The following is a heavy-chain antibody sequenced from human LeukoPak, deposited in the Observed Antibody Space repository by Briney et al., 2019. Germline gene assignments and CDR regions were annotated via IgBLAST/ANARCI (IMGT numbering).Heavy chain of an antibody. CDR2: ISSSSSYI. CDR1: GFTFSSYS. Sequence: PGGSLRLSCAASGFTFSSYSINWVRQAPGKGREWVSSISSSSSYIYYADSVKGRFTISRDNAKNSLYMQMSSLRVEATAMCHCTTERGGWEAGTGPAGFDIWGDRTMVTVS. J-gene: IGHJ3*02. V-gene: IGHV3-21*01. D-gene: IGHD6-19*01. CDR3: TTERGGWEAGTGPAGFDI.